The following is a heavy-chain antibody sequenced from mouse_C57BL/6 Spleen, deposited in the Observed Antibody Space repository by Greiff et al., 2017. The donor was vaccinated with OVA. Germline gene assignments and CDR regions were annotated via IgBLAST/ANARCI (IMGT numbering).Heavy chain of an antibody. Sequence: VQLHQSGPELVKPGASVKISCKASGYTFTDYYMNWVKQSHGKSLEWIGDINPNNGGTSYNQKFKGKATLTVDKSSSTAYMELRSLTSEDSAVYYCARSPYLSDYFDYWGQGTTLTVSS. CDR1: GYTFTDYY. J-gene: IGHJ2*01. CDR2: INPNNGGT. D-gene: IGHD2-10*01. V-gene: IGHV1-26*01. CDR3: ARSPYLSDYFDY.